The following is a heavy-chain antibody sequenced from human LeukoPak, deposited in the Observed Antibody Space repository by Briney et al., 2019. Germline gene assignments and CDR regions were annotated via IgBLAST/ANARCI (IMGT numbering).Heavy chain of an antibody. Sequence: SETLFLTCTVSGGSISSYYWSWIRQPPGKGLEWIGYIYYSGKTNYNPSLESRITISADTSKNQFSLKLSSVTAADTAVYYCAREKGNSYGYDYWGQGTLVTVSS. J-gene: IGHJ4*02. CDR2: IYYSGKT. D-gene: IGHD5-18*01. CDR1: GGSISSYY. V-gene: IGHV4-59*01. CDR3: AREKGNSYGYDY.